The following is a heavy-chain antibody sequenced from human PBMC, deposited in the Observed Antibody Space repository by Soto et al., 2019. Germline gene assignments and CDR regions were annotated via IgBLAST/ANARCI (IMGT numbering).Heavy chain of an antibody. CDR3: ARGERLGLDC. CDR1: GGSISSYY. Sequence: QVQLQESRAGLVKPSETLSLTCTVSGGSISSYYWSWIRQSPGKGLEWIGYISYSGGTNYNPSLRGRVTISLDTSKNQFSLKLNSLTAEDTAMYYCARGERLGLDCWGQGTLVTVSS. J-gene: IGHJ4*02. D-gene: IGHD6-19*01. V-gene: IGHV4-59*01. CDR2: ISYSGGT.